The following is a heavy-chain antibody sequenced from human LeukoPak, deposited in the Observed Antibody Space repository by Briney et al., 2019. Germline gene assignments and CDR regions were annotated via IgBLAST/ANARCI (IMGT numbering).Heavy chain of an antibody. J-gene: IGHJ4*02. V-gene: IGHV4-4*09. CDR2: IYTSGST. D-gene: IGHD6-6*01. Sequence: SETLSLTCTVSGGSISSYYWSWIRQPPGKGLEWIGYIYTSGSTNYNPSLKSRVTISVDTSKNQFSLKLSSVTAADTAVYYCARHKFSSSFDYWGRGTLVTVSS. CDR3: ARHKFSSSFDY. CDR1: GGSISSYY.